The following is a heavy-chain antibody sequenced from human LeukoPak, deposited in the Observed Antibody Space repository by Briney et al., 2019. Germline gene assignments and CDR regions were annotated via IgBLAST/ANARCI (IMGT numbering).Heavy chain of an antibody. D-gene: IGHD1-26*01. CDR3: ARDPVDSGSYYRQFDY. CDR2: PYYRSKHYN. V-gene: IGHV6-1*01. J-gene: IGHJ4*02. Sequence: SHTLSLTCAISGYSLPRNSAHWLWLTDSPSGALEGLGKPYYRSKHYNDYAVSVKSRITSNPDTSQNHFSLQLNSVTPENTAVYYCARDPVDSGSYYRQFDYWGQGTLVTVSS. CDR1: GYSLPRNSAH.